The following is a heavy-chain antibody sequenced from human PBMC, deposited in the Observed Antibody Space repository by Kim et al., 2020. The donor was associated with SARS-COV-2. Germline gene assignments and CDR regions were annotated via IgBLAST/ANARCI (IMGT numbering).Heavy chain of an antibody. CDR3: ARGHVAD. CDR1: GFTFNSHD. Sequence: GGSLRLSCAASGFTFNSHDMSWFRQAPEKGLEWISYIAPSGATFYADSAKGRFTISGDTSKNTVSLQMNSLRAEDTAVYYCARGHVADWGQGTLVTVSS. J-gene: IGHJ4*02. V-gene: IGHV3-23*01. D-gene: IGHD5-12*01. CDR2: IAPSGAT.